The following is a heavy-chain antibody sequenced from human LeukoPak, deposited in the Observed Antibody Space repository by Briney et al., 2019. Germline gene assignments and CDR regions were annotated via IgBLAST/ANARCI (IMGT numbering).Heavy chain of an antibody. CDR3: ARDYSYSSSAAPHT. J-gene: IGHJ4*02. CDR1: GFTFTTYG. V-gene: IGHV3-21*01. Sequence: GGSLRLSCAASGFTFTTYGMNWVRQAPGKGLEWVSSISSSSSYIYYADSVKGRFTISRDNAKNSLYLQMNSLRAEDTAVYYCARDYSYSSSAAPHTWGQGTLVTVSS. D-gene: IGHD6-6*01. CDR2: ISSSSSYI.